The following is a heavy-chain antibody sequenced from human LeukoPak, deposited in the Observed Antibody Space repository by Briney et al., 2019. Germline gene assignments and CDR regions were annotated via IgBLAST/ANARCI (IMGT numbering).Heavy chain of an antibody. J-gene: IGHJ4*02. CDR1: GFTFSSYA. CDR2: ISGSGGST. D-gene: IGHD2-15*01. Sequence: GGSLRLSCAASGFTFSSYAMSWVRQAPGKGLEWVSAISGSGGSTYYADSVKGRFTISRDNSKNTLYLQMNSLRAEDTAVYYCAKVSDIVVAHIEEYFDYWGQGTLVTVSS. CDR3: AKVSDIVVAHIEEYFDY. V-gene: IGHV3-23*01.